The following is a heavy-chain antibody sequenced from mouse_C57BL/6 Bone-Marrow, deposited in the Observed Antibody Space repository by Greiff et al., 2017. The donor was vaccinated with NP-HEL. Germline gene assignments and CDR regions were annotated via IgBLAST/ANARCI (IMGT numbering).Heavy chain of an antibody. J-gene: IGHJ3*01. V-gene: IGHV1-81*01. CDR1: GYTFTSYG. Sequence: VQLQQSGAELARPGASVKLSCKASGYTFTSYGISWVKQRTGQGLEWIGEIYPRSGNTYYNEKFKGKATLTADKSSSTAYMELRSLTSEDSAVYFCARKGNSGGFAYWGQGTLVTVSA. CDR3: ARKGNSGGFAY. CDR2: IYPRSGNT.